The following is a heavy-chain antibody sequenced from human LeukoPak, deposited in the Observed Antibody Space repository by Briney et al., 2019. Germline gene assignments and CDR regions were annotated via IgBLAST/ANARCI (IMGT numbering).Heavy chain of an antibody. V-gene: IGHV1-69*05. CDR2: IIPIFGTA. Sequence: SVKVSCKASGGTFSSYAISWVRQAPGQGLEWMGGIIPIFGTANYAQKFQGRVTITTDESTSTAYMELSSLRSEDTAVYYCARAKRWPFYYYYYCMDVWGKGTTVTVSS. CDR1: GGTFSSYA. D-gene: IGHD2-15*01. CDR3: ARAKRWPFYYYYYCMDV. J-gene: IGHJ6*03.